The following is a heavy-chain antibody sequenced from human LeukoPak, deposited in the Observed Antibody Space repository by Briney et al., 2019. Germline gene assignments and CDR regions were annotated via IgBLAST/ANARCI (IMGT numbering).Heavy chain of an antibody. CDR3: ATDRGFATFDH. J-gene: IGHJ4*02. Sequence: GGSLRLSCAASGFTFSNYWMDWVRQPPGKGLEWVASIKQDGSQKGYVDPVRGRFTISRDNAKNSVYLQMNSLRGEDTAVYYCATDRGFATFDHWGQGALVSVSS. CDR2: IKQDGSQK. V-gene: IGHV3-7*01. D-gene: IGHD6-25*01. CDR1: GFTFSNYW.